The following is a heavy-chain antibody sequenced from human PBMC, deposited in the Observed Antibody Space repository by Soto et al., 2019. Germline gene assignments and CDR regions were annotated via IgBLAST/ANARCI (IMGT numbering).Heavy chain of an antibody. Sequence: QPGGSLRLSCAASGFTFSSYGMHWVRQAPGKGLEWVAVISYDGSNKYYADSVKGRFTISRDNSKNTLYLQMNSLRAEDTAVYYCARPRAQWFGELIPPPDYWGQGTLVTVSS. V-gene: IGHV3-30*03. J-gene: IGHJ4*02. CDR2: ISYDGSNK. CDR3: ARPRAQWFGELIPPPDY. D-gene: IGHD3-10*01. CDR1: GFTFSSYG.